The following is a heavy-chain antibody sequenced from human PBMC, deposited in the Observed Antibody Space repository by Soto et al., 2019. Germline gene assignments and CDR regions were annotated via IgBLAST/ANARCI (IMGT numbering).Heavy chain of an antibody. Sequence: PGGSLRLSCAASGFTFSSYGMHWVRQAPGKGLEWVAVISYDGSNKYYADSVKGRFTISRDNSKNTLYLQMNSLRAEDTAVYYCAKDRIVGATGGYFQHWGQGTLVTVSS. J-gene: IGHJ1*01. D-gene: IGHD1-26*01. V-gene: IGHV3-30*18. CDR1: GFTFSSYG. CDR2: ISYDGSNK. CDR3: AKDRIVGATGGYFQH.